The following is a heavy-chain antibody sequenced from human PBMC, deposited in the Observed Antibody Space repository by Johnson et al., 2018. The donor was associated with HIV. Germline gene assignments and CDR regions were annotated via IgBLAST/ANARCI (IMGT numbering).Heavy chain of an antibody. CDR2: IKSKTDGGTT. J-gene: IGHJ3*02. CDR3: TTDADSSSWNDAFDI. Sequence: EVQLVESGGGLVKPGGSLRLSCAASGFTFSNAWMSWVRQAPGKGLEWVGRIKSKTDGGTTDYAAPLKGRFTISRDDSKNTLYLQMNSLKTEDTAVYYCTTDADSSSWNDAFDIWGQGTMVTVSS. CDR1: GFTFSNAW. D-gene: IGHD6-13*01. V-gene: IGHV3-15*01.